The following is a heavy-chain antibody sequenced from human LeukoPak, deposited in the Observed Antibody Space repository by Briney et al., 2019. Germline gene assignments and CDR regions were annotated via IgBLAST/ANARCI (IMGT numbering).Heavy chain of an antibody. CDR3: ARDGWELHPYFAY. CDR2: IYYSGST. Sequence: KPSETLSLTCTVSGGSISSYYWSWIRQPPGKGLEWIGDIYYSGSTNYNPSLKGRVTISVDTSKNQFSLKLSSVTAADTAVYYCARDGWELHPYFAYWGQGTLVTVSS. CDR1: GGSISSYY. V-gene: IGHV4-59*12. D-gene: IGHD1-26*01. J-gene: IGHJ4*02.